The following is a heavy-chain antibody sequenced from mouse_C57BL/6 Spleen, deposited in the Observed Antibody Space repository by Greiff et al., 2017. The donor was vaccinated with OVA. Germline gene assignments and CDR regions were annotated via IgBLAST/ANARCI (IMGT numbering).Heavy chain of an antibody. CDR1: GYTFTSYG. D-gene: IGHD2-2*01. J-gene: IGHJ3*01. CDR3: AIYYGYDEFAY. V-gene: IGHV1-58*01. CDR2: IYIGNGDT. Sequence: VHVKQSGAELVRPGSSVKMSCKTSGYTFTSYGINWVKQRPGQGLEWIGYIYIGNGDTEYNEKFKGKATLTSDTSSSTAYMQLSSLTSEDSAIYFCAIYYGYDEFAYWGQGTLVTVSA.